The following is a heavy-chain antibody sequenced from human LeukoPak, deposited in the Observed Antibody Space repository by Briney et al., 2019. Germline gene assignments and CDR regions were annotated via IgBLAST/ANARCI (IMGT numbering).Heavy chain of an antibody. CDR2: IKSKTDGGTT. V-gene: IGHV3-15*01. Sequence: GGSLRLSCAASGFTFSSAWMSWVRQAPGKGLEWVGCIKSKTDGGTTDYAAPVKGRFTISRDDSKNTLYLQMNSLKTEDTAVYYCTTTDIVVVPFFDYWGQGTLVTVSS. D-gene: IGHD2-2*01. CDR1: GFTFSSAW. CDR3: TTTDIVVVPFFDY. J-gene: IGHJ4*02.